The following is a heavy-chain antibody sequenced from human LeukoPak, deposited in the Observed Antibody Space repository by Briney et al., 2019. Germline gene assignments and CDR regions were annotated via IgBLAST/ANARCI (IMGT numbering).Heavy chain of an antibody. CDR1: GFTFTKYA. Sequence: GGSLRLSCAASGFTFTKYAMSWVRQAPGKGLEWVSGISGGGETTSYADSVKGRFIISRDNSKNTLYLQMNSLRAEDTAVYYCAKDRCSNGVGCYYYYMDVWGKGTTVTISS. CDR2: ISGGGETT. V-gene: IGHV3-23*01. D-gene: IGHD2-8*01. J-gene: IGHJ6*03. CDR3: AKDRCSNGVGCYYYYMDV.